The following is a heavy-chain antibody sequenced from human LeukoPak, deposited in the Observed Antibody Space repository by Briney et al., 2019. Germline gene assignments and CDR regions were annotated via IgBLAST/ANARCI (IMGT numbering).Heavy chain of an antibody. CDR1: GGSISSSSYY. CDR2: IYYSGST. CDR3: ANGWGYGGPFDY. Sequence: PSETLSLTCTVSGGSISSSSYYWGWIRQPPGKGLEWIGSIYYSGSTYYNPSLKSRVTISVDTSKNQFSLKLSSVTAADTAVYYCANGWGYGGPFDYWGQGTLVTVSS. V-gene: IGHV4-39*01. D-gene: IGHD5-18*01. J-gene: IGHJ4*02.